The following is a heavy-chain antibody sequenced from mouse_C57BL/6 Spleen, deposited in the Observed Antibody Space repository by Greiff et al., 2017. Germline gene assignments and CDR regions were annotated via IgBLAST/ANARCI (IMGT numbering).Heavy chain of an antibody. CDR1: GFTFSSYG. D-gene: IGHD1-1*01. CDR3: ARKGVYYGSSYGYFDV. Sequence: EVKLVESGGDLVKPGGSLKLSCAASGFTFSSYGMSWVRQTPDKRLEWVATISSGGSYTSYPDSVKGRFTISRDNAKNTLYLQMSSLESEDTAMYYCARKGVYYGSSYGYFDVWGTGTTVTVSS. V-gene: IGHV5-6*01. CDR2: ISSGGSYT. J-gene: IGHJ1*03.